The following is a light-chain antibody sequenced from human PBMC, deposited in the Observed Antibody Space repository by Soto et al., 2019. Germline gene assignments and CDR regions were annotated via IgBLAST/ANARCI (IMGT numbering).Light chain of an antibody. J-gene: IGKJ2*01. CDR1: QSVATN. CDR2: SAS. Sequence: EIVMTQSPATLSVSPGEKATLSCRASQSVATNLAGYQQRPGQAPRLLIHSASTRATGVPARFSGSGSGTEFTLTISSLQSEDFAVYFVQQHNFWPSFGQGTNLEIK. CDR3: QQHNFWPS. V-gene: IGKV3-15*01.